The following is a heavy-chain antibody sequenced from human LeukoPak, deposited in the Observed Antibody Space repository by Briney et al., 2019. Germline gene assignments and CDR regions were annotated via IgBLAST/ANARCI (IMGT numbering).Heavy chain of an antibody. V-gene: IGHV1-18*01. J-gene: IGHJ4*02. CDR1: GYTFTSYG. D-gene: IGHD5-18*01. Sequence: ASVKVSCKASGYTFTSYGTSWVRQAPGQGLEWMGWISAYNGNTNYAQKLQGRVTMTTDTSTSTAYMELRSLRSDDTAVYYCARDQGPVDTAMVTSDYWGQGTLVTVSS. CDR3: ARDQGPVDTAMVTSDY. CDR2: ISAYNGNT.